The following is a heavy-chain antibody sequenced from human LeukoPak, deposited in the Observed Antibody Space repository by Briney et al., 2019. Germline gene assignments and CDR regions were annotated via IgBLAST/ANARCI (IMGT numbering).Heavy chain of an antibody. V-gene: IGHV3-66*01. CDR2: LYSGGTP. CDR1: GFTVSSNH. J-gene: IGHJ4*02. Sequence: GGSLRLSCEASGFTVSSNHMTWVRQAPGKGLEWVSILYSGGTPYYADSVKGRFTISRDYSNNTLYLQMDTLRAEDTAVYYCARTRGLTRFLVAGAIDFWGQGTLVTVSS. D-gene: IGHD6-19*01. CDR3: ARTRGLTRFLVAGAIDF.